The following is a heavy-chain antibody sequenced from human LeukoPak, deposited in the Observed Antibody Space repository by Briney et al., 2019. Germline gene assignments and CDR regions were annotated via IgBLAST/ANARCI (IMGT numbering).Heavy chain of an antibody. CDR1: GFTVSSSY. J-gene: IGHJ6*02. CDR2: IRSGGST. CDR3: ARDQTTVVTLYYYYGMDV. D-gene: IGHD4-23*01. V-gene: IGHV3-53*01. Sequence: GGSLRLSCAASGFTVSSSYMTWVRQAPGKGLEWVSVIRSGGSTVYADSVKGRFTISRDDAKNSLYLQMNSLRAEDTAVYYCARDQTTVVTLYYYYGMDVWGQGTTVTVSS.